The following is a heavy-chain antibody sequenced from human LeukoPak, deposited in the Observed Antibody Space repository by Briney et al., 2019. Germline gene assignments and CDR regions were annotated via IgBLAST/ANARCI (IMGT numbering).Heavy chain of an antibody. CDR1: GFTFSSYA. D-gene: IGHD5-12*01. V-gene: IGHV3-30-3*01. CDR3: ARNGPSIVAKRSSYRYYGMDV. J-gene: IGHJ6*02. Sequence: GGSLRLSCAASGFTFSSYAMHWVRQAPGKGLEWVAVISYDGSNKYYADSVKGRFTISRDNSKNTLYLQMNSLRAEDTAVYYCARNGPSIVAKRSSYRYYGMDVWGQGTTVTVSS. CDR2: ISYDGSNK.